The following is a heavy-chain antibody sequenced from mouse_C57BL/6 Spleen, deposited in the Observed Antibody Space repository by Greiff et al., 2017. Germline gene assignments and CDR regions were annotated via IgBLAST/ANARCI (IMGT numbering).Heavy chain of an antibody. CDR3: TRAHYGSSLSYAMDY. Sequence: EVKVEESGEGLVKPGGSLKLSCAASGFTFSSYAMSWVRQTPEKRLEWVAYISSGGDYIYYADTVKGRFTISRDNARNTLYLQMSSLKSEDTAMYYCTRAHYGSSLSYAMDYWGQGTSVTVSS. J-gene: IGHJ4*01. D-gene: IGHD1-1*01. CDR2: ISSGGDYI. CDR1: GFTFSSYA. V-gene: IGHV5-9-1*02.